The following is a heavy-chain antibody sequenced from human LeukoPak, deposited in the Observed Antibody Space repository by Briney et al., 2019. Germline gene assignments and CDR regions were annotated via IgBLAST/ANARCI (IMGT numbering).Heavy chain of an antibody. Sequence: SETLSLTCAVYGGSFSGYYWSWIRQPPGKGLEWIGEIYHSGSTNYNPSLKSRVTISVDKSKNQFSLKLSSVTAADAAVYYCARDCGVAAADDHGDYWGQGTLVTVSS. J-gene: IGHJ4*02. CDR2: IYHSGST. V-gene: IGHV4-34*01. D-gene: IGHD6-13*01. CDR3: ARDCGVAAADDHGDY. CDR1: GGSFSGYY.